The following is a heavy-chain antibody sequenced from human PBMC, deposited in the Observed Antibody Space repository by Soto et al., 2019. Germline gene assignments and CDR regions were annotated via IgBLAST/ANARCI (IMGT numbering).Heavy chain of an antibody. V-gene: IGHV4-34*01. CDR1: GGSFSGYY. Sequence: QVQLQQWGAGLLKPSETLSLTCAVYGGSFSGYYWSWIRQPPGKGLEWIGEINHSGSTNYNPSLKSRVTISVDTFKNQFSLKLSAVTAADTAGYYCARGRDLVPFEYWGQGTLVTVSS. J-gene: IGHJ4*02. D-gene: IGHD3-10*01. CDR3: ARGRDLVPFEY. CDR2: INHSGST.